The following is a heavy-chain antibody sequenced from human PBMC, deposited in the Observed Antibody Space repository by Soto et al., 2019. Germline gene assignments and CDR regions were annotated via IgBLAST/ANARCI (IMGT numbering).Heavy chain of an antibody. D-gene: IGHD1-26*01. Sequence: QVQLVQSGAEVRKPGSSVKVSCEASGGTFSSCALNWMRQAPGQGLEWMGGIIPLFGTTTYAEKFQGRVTITADESTRTAFLELSSLTSEDTAMYYCARDGGGATFDYWGQGTLVTVSS. J-gene: IGHJ4*02. CDR3: ARDGGGATFDY. CDR1: GGTFSSCA. V-gene: IGHV1-69*12. CDR2: IIPLFGTT.